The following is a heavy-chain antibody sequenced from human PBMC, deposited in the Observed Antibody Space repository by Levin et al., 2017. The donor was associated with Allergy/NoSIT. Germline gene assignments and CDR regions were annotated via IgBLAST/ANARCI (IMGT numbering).Heavy chain of an antibody. CDR2: ISGRGATT. CDR1: GFTFSSFA. D-gene: IGHD2-8*01. CDR3: VKCTTEIYFYYGMDV. V-gene: IGHV3-23*01. Sequence: ETLSLTCAASGFTFSSFAMSWVRQAPGKGLEWLSSISGRGATTSHADSVRGRFTISRDNSKNTLYLQMNTLRAEDTAVYYCVKCTTEIYFYYGMDVWGQGTTVTVSS. J-gene: IGHJ6*02.